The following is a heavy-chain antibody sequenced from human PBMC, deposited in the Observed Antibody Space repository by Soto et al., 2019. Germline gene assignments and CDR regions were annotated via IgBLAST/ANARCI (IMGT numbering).Heavy chain of an antibody. CDR1: GDSVSSNSAA. J-gene: IGHJ4*02. Sequence: SQTLSLTCAISGDSVSSNSAAWNLIRQSPSRGLEWLGRTYYRSKWYNDYAVSVKSRITINPDTSKNQFSLQLNSVTPEDTAVYYCASVNRNWNHEYFDYWGQGTLVTVSS. CDR3: ASVNRNWNHEYFDY. D-gene: IGHD1-1*01. CDR2: TYYRSKWYN. V-gene: IGHV6-1*01.